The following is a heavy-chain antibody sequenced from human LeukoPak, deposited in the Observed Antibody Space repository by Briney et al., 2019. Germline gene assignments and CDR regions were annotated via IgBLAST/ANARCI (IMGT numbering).Heavy chain of an antibody. CDR2: IYYSGST. CDR1: GGSISSGDYY. D-gene: IGHD4-23*01. J-gene: IGHJ4*02. Sequence: SETLSLTCTVSGGSISSGDYYWSWICQPPGKGLEWIGYIYYSGSTYYNPSLKSRVTISVDTSKNQFSLKLSSVTAADTAVYYCARDDYGGVFDYWGQGTLVTVSS. V-gene: IGHV4-30-4*01. CDR3: ARDDYGGVFDY.